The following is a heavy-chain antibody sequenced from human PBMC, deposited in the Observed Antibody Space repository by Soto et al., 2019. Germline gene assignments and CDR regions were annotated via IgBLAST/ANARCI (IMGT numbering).Heavy chain of an antibody. CDR2: ITITGDTT. CDR1: GFIFTTSD. J-gene: IGHJ4*02. V-gene: IGHV3-23*04. CDR3: GKGGGGDHGY. D-gene: IGHD2-21*02. Sequence: EVQLVESEGGLVQPGGSLRLSCEASGFIFTTSDMSWVRQAPGKGLEWISSITITGDTTHYADSVKGRFTISRDNSRNRVYLQKNRLGVDDTAVYYCGKGGGGDHGYWGQGTLVAVSS.